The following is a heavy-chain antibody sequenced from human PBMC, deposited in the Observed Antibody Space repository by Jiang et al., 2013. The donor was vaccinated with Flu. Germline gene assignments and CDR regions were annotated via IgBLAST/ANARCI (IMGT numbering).Heavy chain of an antibody. V-gene: IGHV3-33*01. CDR1: GFTFSSYG. CDR2: IWYDGSNK. CDR3: ARDITMVRGVTYYYYYGMDV. Sequence: QLVESGGGVVQPGRSLRLSCAASGFTFSSYGMHWVRQAPGKGLEWVAVIWYDGSNKYYADSVKGRFTISRDNSKNTLYLQMNSLRAEDTAVYYCARDITMVRGVTYYYYYGMDVWGQGTTVTVSS. J-gene: IGHJ6*02. D-gene: IGHD3-10*01.